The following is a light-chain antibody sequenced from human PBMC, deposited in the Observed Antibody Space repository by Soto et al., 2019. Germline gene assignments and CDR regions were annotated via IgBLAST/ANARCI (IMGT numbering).Light chain of an antibody. Sequence: QSVLSHPASVSGSPGQSITISCTGTSSDGGGYNFVSWYQQHPGKAPKLMIYDVSNRPSGVSDRFSGSKSGNTASLTISGLQAEDEADYYCSSYTSSSTYVVGTGTKVTVL. CDR3: SSYTSSSTYV. CDR1: SSDGGGYNF. CDR2: DVS. J-gene: IGLJ1*01. V-gene: IGLV2-14*01.